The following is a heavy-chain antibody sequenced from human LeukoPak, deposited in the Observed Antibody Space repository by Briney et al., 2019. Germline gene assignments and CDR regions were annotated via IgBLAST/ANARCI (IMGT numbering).Heavy chain of an antibody. J-gene: IGHJ4*02. CDR3: ARDKLGYYDSSLPFDY. V-gene: IGHV1-18*01. Sequence: ASVKVSCKASGYTFTSYGISWVRQAPGQGLEWMGWISAYNGNTNYAQKLQGRVTMTTDTSTSTAYMELRSLRSDDTAVYYCARDKLGYYDSSLPFDYWGQGTLVTVS. CDR1: GYTFTSYG. CDR2: ISAYNGNT. D-gene: IGHD3-22*01.